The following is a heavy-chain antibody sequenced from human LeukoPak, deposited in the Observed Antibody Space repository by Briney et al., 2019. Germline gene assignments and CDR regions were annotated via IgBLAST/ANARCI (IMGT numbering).Heavy chain of an antibody. CDR3: ARGFRLSAIEDWFDP. CDR2: ITPNSGGT. Sequence: ASVKVSCKASGHTFTAYYMHWARLAPGQGLEWMGWITPNSGGTKYAQRFQGRVTMTRDTSISTAYMELSGLRSDDTAVYYCARGFRLSAIEDWFDPWGQGTLVTVSS. V-gene: IGHV1-2*02. D-gene: IGHD2-2*02. CDR1: GHTFTAYY. J-gene: IGHJ5*02.